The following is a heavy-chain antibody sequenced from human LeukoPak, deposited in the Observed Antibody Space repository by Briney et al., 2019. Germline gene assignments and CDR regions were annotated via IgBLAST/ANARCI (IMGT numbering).Heavy chain of an antibody. CDR3: GGGFDY. CDR1: GGSFSGYY. V-gene: IGHV4-34*01. J-gene: IGHJ4*02. CDR2: INHSGST. D-gene: IGHD3-16*01. Sequence: PSETLSLTCAVYGGSFSGYYWGWIRQPPGKGLEWIGEINHSGSTNYNPSLKSRVTISVDTSKNQFSLKLSSVTAADTAVYYCGGGFDYWGQGTLVTVSS.